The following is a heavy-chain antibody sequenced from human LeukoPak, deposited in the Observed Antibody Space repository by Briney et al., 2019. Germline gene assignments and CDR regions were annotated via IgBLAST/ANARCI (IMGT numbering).Heavy chain of an antibody. CDR1: GITFSSYS. V-gene: IGHV3-48*01. J-gene: IGHJ6*03. Sequence: GGSLRLSCAASGITFSSYSMNWVRQVPGKGLEWVSYISSSSSTIYYADSVKGRFTISRDNAKNSLYLQMNSLRAEDTAVYYCARLDYGTTYYYYYYMDVWGKGTTVTVSS. D-gene: IGHD4-17*01. CDR2: ISSSSSTI. CDR3: ARLDYGTTYYYYYYMDV.